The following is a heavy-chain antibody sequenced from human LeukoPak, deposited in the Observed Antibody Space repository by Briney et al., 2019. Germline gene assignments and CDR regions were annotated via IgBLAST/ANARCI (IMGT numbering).Heavy chain of an antibody. Sequence: ASVKVSCKASGYTFTGYYMHWVRQAPGQGLEWMGWINPNSGGTNYAQKFQGRVTMTRDTSISTAYMELSRLRSDDTAVYYCATSGFGELAQTPQDYWGQGTLVTVSS. J-gene: IGHJ4*02. V-gene: IGHV1-2*02. CDR1: GYTFTGYY. CDR2: INPNSGGT. D-gene: IGHD3-10*01. CDR3: ATSGFGELAQTPQDY.